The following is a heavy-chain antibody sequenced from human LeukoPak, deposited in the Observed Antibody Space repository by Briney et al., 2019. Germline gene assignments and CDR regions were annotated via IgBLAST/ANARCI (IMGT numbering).Heavy chain of an antibody. V-gene: IGHV3-23*01. CDR2: ISGDGTRT. D-gene: IGHD4-17*01. J-gene: IGHJ4*02. CDR3: ARPASGDYGDYSFDY. CDR1: GFSFSSYA. Sequence: PGGSLRLSCAASGFSFSSYAMTWARQAPVRGLEWVSAISGDGTRTYYADSVKGRFTISRDNSKNTLYLQMNSLRAEDTAVYYCARPASGDYGDYSFDYWGQGTLVTVSS.